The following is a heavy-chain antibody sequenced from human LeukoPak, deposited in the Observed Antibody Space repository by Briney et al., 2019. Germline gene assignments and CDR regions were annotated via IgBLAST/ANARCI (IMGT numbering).Heavy chain of an antibody. CDR3: AREPRITIFGVVRRVYGMDV. D-gene: IGHD3-3*01. Sequence: SVKVSCKASGGTFSSYAISWVRQAPGQGLEWMGGIIPIFGTANYAQKFQGRVTITADESTSTAYMELSSLRSEDTAVYYCAREPRITIFGVVRRVYGMDVWGRGTTVTVSS. CDR2: IIPIFGTA. J-gene: IGHJ6*02. V-gene: IGHV1-69*13. CDR1: GGTFSSYA.